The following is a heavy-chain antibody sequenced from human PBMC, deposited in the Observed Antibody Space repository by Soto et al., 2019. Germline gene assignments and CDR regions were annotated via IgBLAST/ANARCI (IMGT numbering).Heavy chain of an antibody. Sequence: QVQLVQSGAEVKKPGSSVKVSCKASGGTFSSYTISWVRQAPGQGLEWMGRIIPIRGIANYAQKFQGRVTITADKSTSTAYMERSSLRSEDTAVYYCATEQSGGSDQQTLDYWCQGTLVTVSS. CDR2: IIPIRGIA. CDR1: GGTFSSYT. J-gene: IGHJ4*02. D-gene: IGHD2-15*01. V-gene: IGHV1-69*08. CDR3: ATEQSGGSDQQTLDY.